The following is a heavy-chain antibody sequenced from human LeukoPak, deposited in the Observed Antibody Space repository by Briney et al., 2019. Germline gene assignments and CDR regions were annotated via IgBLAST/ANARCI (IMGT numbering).Heavy chain of an antibody. Sequence: GGSLRLSCAASGFTFSSYAMSWVRQAPGKGMEWVSAISGSGGRTYYADSVKGRFTISPDNSMNTLYLQMNSLRAEDTAVYYCAKHLPPAILFFDYWGRGTLVTVSS. CDR2: ISGSGGRT. J-gene: IGHJ4*02. CDR3: AKHLPPAILFFDY. CDR1: GFTFSSYA. V-gene: IGHV3-23*01. D-gene: IGHD2-2*01.